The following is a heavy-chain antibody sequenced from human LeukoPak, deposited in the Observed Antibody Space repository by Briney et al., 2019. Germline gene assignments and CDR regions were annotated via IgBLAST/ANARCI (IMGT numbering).Heavy chain of an antibody. J-gene: IGHJ4*02. V-gene: IGHV3-48*04. CDR3: AREVYCGADCPSPLDY. CDR1: GFTFTSES. CDR2: ISGGGNSI. Sequence: GGSLRLSCAASGFTFTSESMYWVRQAPGKGLKGVSYISGGGNSIYYADSVRGRFTISRDNAKNSLYLQMNSLRAEDTALYYCAREVYCGADCPSPLDYWGQGTLVTVSS. D-gene: IGHD2-21*02.